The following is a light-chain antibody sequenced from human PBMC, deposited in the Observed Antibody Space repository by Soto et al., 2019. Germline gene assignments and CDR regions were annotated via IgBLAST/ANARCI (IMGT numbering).Light chain of an antibody. CDR1: ESISRDY. CDR2: GAS. V-gene: IGKV3D-20*02. CDR3: QQRSNWPPIT. Sequence: EIVMTQSPGTLSLSPGQRATLSCRASESISRDYLAWYQQRLGQAPRLLIYGASSGATGIPDRFSGSGSGTDFTLTISSLQPEDAAVYYCQQRSNWPPITFGQGTRLEIK. J-gene: IGKJ5*01.